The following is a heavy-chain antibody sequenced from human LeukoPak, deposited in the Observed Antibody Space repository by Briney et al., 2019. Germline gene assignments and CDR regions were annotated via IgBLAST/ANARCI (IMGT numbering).Heavy chain of an antibody. D-gene: IGHD3-16*01. V-gene: IGHV1-69*06. Sequence: SVKVSCKASGGTFRNYAISWVRQAPGQGLEWMGGITPIFGTANYAQKFQGRVTITADKSTSTAYMELSSLISEDTAVYYCARVGGLYYNYMDVWGKGTTVTVSS. J-gene: IGHJ6*03. CDR2: ITPIFGTA. CDR3: ARVGGLYYNYMDV. CDR1: GGTFRNYA.